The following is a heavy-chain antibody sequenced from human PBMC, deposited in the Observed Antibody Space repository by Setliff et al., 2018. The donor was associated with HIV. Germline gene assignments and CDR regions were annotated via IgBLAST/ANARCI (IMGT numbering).Heavy chain of an antibody. CDR2: IYHTGIT. CDR1: GGSITRTPYF. Sequence: SETLSLTCTVSGGSITRTPYFWGWIRQPPGKGLEWIGSIYHTGITYDNPSLKSRVTISVDTSKNQISLRLSSVTAADTAVYYCARLSGGMVPNYWGQGTLVTVSS. V-gene: IGHV4-39*01. D-gene: IGHD3-10*01. J-gene: IGHJ4*02. CDR3: ARLSGGMVPNY.